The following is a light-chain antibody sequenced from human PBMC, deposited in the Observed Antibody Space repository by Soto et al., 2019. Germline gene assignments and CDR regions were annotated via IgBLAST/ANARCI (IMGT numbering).Light chain of an antibody. J-gene: IGLJ1*01. V-gene: IGLV1-40*01. Sequence: QSVLTQPPSVSGAPGQRVTISCTGSSSNIGAGYDVHWYQQLPGTAPKLLIYNNNNRPSGVPDRFSGSKSVTSASLAITGLQAEDEADYYCSSYTSSSTLYVFGTGTQLTVL. CDR2: NNN. CDR1: SSNIGAGYD. CDR3: SSYTSSSTLYV.